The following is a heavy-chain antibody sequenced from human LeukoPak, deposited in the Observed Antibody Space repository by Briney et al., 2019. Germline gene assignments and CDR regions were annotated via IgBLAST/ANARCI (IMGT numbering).Heavy chain of an antibody. CDR2: IYYSGST. CDR3: ARLDRGYSFSDY. J-gene: IGHJ4*02. V-gene: IGHV4-61*01. D-gene: IGHD5-18*01. CDR1: GGSISSSSYY. Sequence: SETLSLTCTVSGGSISSSSYYWSWIRQPPGKGLEWIGYIYYSGSTNYNPSLKSRVTISVDTSKNQFSLKLSSVTAADTAVYYCARLDRGYSFSDYWGQGTLVTVSS.